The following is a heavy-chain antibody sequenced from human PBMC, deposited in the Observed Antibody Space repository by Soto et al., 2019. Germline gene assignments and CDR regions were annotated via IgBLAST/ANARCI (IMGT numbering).Heavy chain of an antibody. Sequence: GGSLRLSCAASGFTFSSYGMHWVRQAPGKGLEWVAVISYDGSNKYYADSVKGRFTISRDNSKNTLYLQMNSLRAEDTAVYYCARTSPAITFGGVIVKEYYGMDVWGQGTTVTVS. CDR1: GFTFSSYG. D-gene: IGHD3-16*02. V-gene: IGHV3-30*03. J-gene: IGHJ6*02. CDR2: ISYDGSNK. CDR3: ARTSPAITFGGVIVKEYYGMDV.